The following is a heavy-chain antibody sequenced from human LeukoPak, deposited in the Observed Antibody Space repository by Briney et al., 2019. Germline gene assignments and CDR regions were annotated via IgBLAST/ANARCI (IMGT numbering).Heavy chain of an antibody. Sequence: SETLSLTCSVSGDSINNYYWGWIRQPPGKGLEWIGSIYYSGSTYYNPSLKSRVTISVDTSKNQFSLKLSSVTAADTAVYYCARHRGRLVDGTWTYWGQGTLVTVSS. D-gene: IGHD3-10*01. CDR3: ARHRGRLVDGTWTY. CDR2: IYYSGST. V-gene: IGHV4-39*01. J-gene: IGHJ4*02. CDR1: GDSINNYY.